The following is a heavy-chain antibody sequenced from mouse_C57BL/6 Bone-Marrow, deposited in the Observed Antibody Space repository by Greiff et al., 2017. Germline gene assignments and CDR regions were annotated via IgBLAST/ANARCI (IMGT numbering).Heavy chain of an antibody. V-gene: IGHV3-6*01. CDR2: ISYDGSN. D-gene: IGHD1-1*01. CDR1: GYSITSGYY. CDR3: AGAPLRSPYYYAMDY. J-gene: IGHJ4*01. Sequence: EVQRVESGPGLVKPSQSLSLTCSVTGYSITSGYYWNWIRQFPGNKLEWMGYISYDGSNNYNPSLKNRISITRDTSKNQFFLKLNSVTTEDTATYYCAGAPLRSPYYYAMDYWGQGTSVTVSS.